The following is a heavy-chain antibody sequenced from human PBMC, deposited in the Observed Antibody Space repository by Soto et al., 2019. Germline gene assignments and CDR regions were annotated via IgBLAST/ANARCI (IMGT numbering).Heavy chain of an antibody. CDR3: ASGHTYSSSWYEPLYYYYYYGMDV. CDR1: GFTFSSYS. V-gene: IGHV3-21*01. D-gene: IGHD6-13*01. Sequence: GGSLRLSCAASGFTFSSYSMNWVRQAPGKGLEWVSSISSSSYIYYADSVKGRFTISRDNAKNSLYLQMNSLRAEDTAVYYCASGHTYSSSWYEPLYYYYYYGMDVWGQGTTVTVSS. J-gene: IGHJ6*02. CDR2: ISSSSYI.